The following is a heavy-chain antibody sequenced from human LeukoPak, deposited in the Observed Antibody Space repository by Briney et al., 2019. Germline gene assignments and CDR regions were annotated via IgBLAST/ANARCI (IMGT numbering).Heavy chain of an antibody. D-gene: IGHD2-15*01. CDR2: IIPIFGTA. Sequence: SVKVSCKASGGTFSSYAISWVRQAPGQGLEWMGGIIPIFGTANYAQKLQGRVTITTDESTSTAYMELSSLRSEDTAVYYCAASRGYCSGGSCRNYYMDVWGRGTTVTVSS. CDR1: GGTFSSYA. J-gene: IGHJ6*03. V-gene: IGHV1-69*05. CDR3: AASRGYCSGGSCRNYYMDV.